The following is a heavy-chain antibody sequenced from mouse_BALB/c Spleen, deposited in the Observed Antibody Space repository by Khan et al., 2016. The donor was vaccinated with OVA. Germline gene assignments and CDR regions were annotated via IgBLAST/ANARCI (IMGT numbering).Heavy chain of an antibody. V-gene: IGHV2-6-5*01. J-gene: IGHJ4*01. CDR3: AKQIWSPYYGMDY. Sequence: QVQLQQSGPGLVAPSQSLSITCTVSGFSLTDHGVSWIRQPPGKGLEWLGVIWGGGSTYYNSVLKSRLSISKDNSKSQVFLKMNSLQTHDTAMYYCAKQIWSPYYGMDYWGQGTSVNVSS. CDR1: GFSLTDHG. CDR2: IWGGGST. D-gene: IGHD1-1*02.